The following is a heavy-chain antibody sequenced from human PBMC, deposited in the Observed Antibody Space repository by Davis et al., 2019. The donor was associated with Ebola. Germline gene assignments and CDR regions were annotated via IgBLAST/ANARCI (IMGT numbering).Heavy chain of an antibody. D-gene: IGHD1-1*01. CDR2: INHSGST. J-gene: IGHJ3*02. Sequence: PGGSLRLSCAVYGWSFSGYYWSWIRQPPGKGLEWIGEINHSGSTNYNPSLKSRVTISVDTSKNQFSLKLSSVTAADTAVYYCARVLAGIKKQNAFDIWGQGTMVTVSS. CDR1: GWSFSGYY. CDR3: ARVLAGIKKQNAFDI. V-gene: IGHV4-34*01.